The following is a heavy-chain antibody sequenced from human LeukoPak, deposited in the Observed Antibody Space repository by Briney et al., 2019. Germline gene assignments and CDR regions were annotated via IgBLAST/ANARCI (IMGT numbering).Heavy chain of an antibody. V-gene: IGHV3-11*01. CDR1: GFTFSDYY. Sequence: GGSLRLSCAASGFTFSDYYMTRIRQAPGKGLEWVSYISSGGTTIYYADSVKGRFTISRDNAKNSLYLQMNSLRAEDTAVYYCARVYYYNMDVWGQGTTVAVSS. CDR2: ISSGGTTI. J-gene: IGHJ6*02. CDR3: ARVYYYNMDV.